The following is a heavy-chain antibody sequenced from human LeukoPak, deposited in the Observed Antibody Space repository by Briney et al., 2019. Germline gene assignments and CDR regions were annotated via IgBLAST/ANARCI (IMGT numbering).Heavy chain of an antibody. J-gene: IGHJ4*02. D-gene: IGHD4-17*01. V-gene: IGHV1-18*01. CDR3: ARGPPIRDYGDLLDY. CDR1: GYTFTSYG. CDR2: ISAYNGNT. Sequence: ASVKVSCKASGYTFTSYGISWVRQAPGQRLEWMGWISAYNGNTNYAQKLQGRVTMTTDTSTGTAYMELRSLRSDDTAVYYCARGPPIRDYGDLLDYWGQGTLVTVSS.